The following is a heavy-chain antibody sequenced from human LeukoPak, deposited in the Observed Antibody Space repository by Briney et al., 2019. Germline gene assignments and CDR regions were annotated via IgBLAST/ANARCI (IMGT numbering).Heavy chain of an antibody. Sequence: SETLSLTCTVSGGSISSGGYYWSWIRQHPGKGLEWIGYIYYSGSTYYTPSLKSRVTISVDTSKYQFSLKLSSVTAADTAVYYCARSKGIVVVPAARREYYFDYWGQGTLVTVSS. CDR2: IYYSGST. J-gene: IGHJ4*02. V-gene: IGHV4-31*03. CDR1: GGSISSGGYY. D-gene: IGHD2-2*01. CDR3: ARSKGIVVVPAARREYYFDY.